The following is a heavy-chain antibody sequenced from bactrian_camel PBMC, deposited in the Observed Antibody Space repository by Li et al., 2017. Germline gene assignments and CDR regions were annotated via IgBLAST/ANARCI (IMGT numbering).Heavy chain of an antibody. J-gene: IGHJ6*01. CDR1: GLTYRYNS. CDR2: IYTSSGTT. CDR3: AARGPYCYTKLSVADFTY. V-gene: IGHV3S40*01. D-gene: IGHD2*01. Sequence: DVQLVESGGGSVQAGGSLRLSCAASGLTYRYNSMGWFRQPPGKEREGVAAIYTSSGTTYYADSVKGRFTITRDKAKDLVYLQMNSLKPEDTAMYYCAARGPYCYTKLSVADFTYWGQGTQVTVS.